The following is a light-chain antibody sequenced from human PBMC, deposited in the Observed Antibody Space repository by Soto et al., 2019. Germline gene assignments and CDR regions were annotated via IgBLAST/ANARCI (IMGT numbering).Light chain of an antibody. V-gene: IGLV2-14*03. Sequence: QSVLTQPASVSGAPGQSITISCTGTSSDVGAYNYVSWYQQHPGTAPKLLIYDVSNRPSGVSNRFSGSKSGTTASLTISGLQAEDEGDYYCSSYTSSTSRVFGGGTKLTVL. J-gene: IGLJ3*02. CDR1: SSDVGAYNY. CDR2: DVS. CDR3: SSYTSSTSRV.